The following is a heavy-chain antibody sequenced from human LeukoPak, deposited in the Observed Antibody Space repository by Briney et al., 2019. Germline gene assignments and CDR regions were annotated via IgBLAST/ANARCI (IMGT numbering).Heavy chain of an antibody. D-gene: IGHD5-18*01. CDR1: GFTFSSYG. V-gene: IGHV3-30*03. CDR2: ISYDGSNQ. J-gene: IGHJ5*02. Sequence: GGSLRLSCAASGFTFSSYGMHWVRQAPGKGLEWVALISYDGSNQYYADSVKGRFTISRDNSKNTLYLQMNSLRPEDTAVYYCAALQTVDTVMVRPLDLWGQGALVTVSS. CDR3: AALQTVDTVMVRPLDL.